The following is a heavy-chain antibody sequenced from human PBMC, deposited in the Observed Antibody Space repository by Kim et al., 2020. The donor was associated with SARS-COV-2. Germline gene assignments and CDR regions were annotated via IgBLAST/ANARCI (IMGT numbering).Heavy chain of an antibody. Sequence: GGSLRLSCAASGFTFSSYWMSWVRQAPGKGLEWVANIKQDGSEKYYVDSVKGRFTISRDNAKNSLYLQMNSLRAEDTAVYYCARVGDGIAAAGQKGGYFDYWGQGTLVTVSS. J-gene: IGHJ4*02. V-gene: IGHV3-7*01. CDR3: ARVGDGIAAAGQKGGYFDY. D-gene: IGHD6-13*01. CDR2: IKQDGSEK. CDR1: GFTFSSYW.